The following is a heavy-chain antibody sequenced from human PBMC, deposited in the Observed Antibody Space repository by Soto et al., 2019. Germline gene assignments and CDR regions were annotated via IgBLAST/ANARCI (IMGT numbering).Heavy chain of an antibody. CDR2: IYYSGST. D-gene: IGHD3-16*01. Sequence: SSETLSLTCAVSGGSXSSSNRWSWVRQPPGKGLEWIGEIYYSGSTYYNPSLKSRVTISVDTSKNQFSLKLSSVTAADTAVYYCARGLSYDYIWGSEPFDYWGQGTLVTVSS. V-gene: IGHV4-4*02. J-gene: IGHJ4*02. CDR3: ARGLSYDYIWGSEPFDY. CDR1: GGSXSSSNR.